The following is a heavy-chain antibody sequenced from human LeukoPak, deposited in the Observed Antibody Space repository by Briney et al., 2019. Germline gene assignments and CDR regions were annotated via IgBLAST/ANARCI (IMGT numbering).Heavy chain of an antibody. J-gene: IGHJ4*02. D-gene: IGHD4-23*01. Sequence: PGGSLRLSCAASGFTFSSYAMHWVRQAPGKGLEWVAVISYDGSNKYYADSVKGRFTISRDNSKNTLYLQMNSLRAEDTAVYYCARDSTTVVTLRTDYWGQGTLVTVSP. CDR3: ARDSTTVVTLRTDY. CDR1: GFTFSSYA. V-gene: IGHV3-30*04. CDR2: ISYDGSNK.